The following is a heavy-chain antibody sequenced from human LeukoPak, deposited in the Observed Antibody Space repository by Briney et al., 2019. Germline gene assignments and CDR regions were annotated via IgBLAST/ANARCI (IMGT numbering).Heavy chain of an antibody. V-gene: IGHV3-11*04. Sequence: GGSLRLSCAASGFTFSDYYMSWIRQAPGKGLEWVSYISSSGSTIYYADSVKGRFTISRDNAKNSLYLQMNSLRAEDTAVYYCARETRGYCSSTSCYDGYYYYMDVWGKGTTVTVSS. J-gene: IGHJ6*03. D-gene: IGHD2-2*01. CDR2: ISSSGSTI. CDR1: GFTFSDYY. CDR3: ARETRGYCSSTSCYDGYYYYMDV.